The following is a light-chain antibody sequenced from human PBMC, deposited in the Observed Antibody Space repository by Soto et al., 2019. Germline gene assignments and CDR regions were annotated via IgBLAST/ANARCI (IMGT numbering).Light chain of an antibody. CDR3: QQYGSSPQT. V-gene: IGKV3-20*01. J-gene: IGKJ2*01. Sequence: EIVLTQSPGTLSLSPGERATLSCRASQSISSNYLAWYQQKSGQAPRLLIYGASSRATGIPDRFSGSGSGTDFTLTISRLEPEDFAVYYCQQYGSSPQTFGQGTKLEIK. CDR2: GAS. CDR1: QSISSNY.